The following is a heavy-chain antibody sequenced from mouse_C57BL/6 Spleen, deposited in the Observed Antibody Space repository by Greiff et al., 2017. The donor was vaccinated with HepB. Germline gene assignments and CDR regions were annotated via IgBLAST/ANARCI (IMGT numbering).Heavy chain of an antibody. CDR1: GYTFTSYW. D-gene: IGHD2-5*01. Sequence: QVQLQQPGAELVRPGSSVKLSCKASGYTFTSYWMDWVKQRPGQGLEWIGNIYPSDSETHYNQKFKDKATLTVDKSSSTAYMQLSSLTSEDSAVYYCARTGIVAYYSKSWYFDVWGTGTTVTVSS. V-gene: IGHV1-61*01. J-gene: IGHJ1*03. CDR2: IYPSDSET. CDR3: ARTGIVAYYSKSWYFDV.